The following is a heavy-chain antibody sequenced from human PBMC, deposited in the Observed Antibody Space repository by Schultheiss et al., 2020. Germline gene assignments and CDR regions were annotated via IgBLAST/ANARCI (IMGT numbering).Heavy chain of an antibody. D-gene: IGHD3-22*01. Sequence: ASVKVSCKASGYTFTSYDINWVRQATGQGLEWMGWMNPNSGNTGYAQKFQGRVTMTTDTSTSTAYMELSSLRSEDTAVYYCATVGITMIVVLGAFDIWGQGTMVTVSS. CDR3: ATVGITMIVVLGAFDI. J-gene: IGHJ3*02. CDR1: GYTFTSYD. CDR2: MNPNSGNT. V-gene: IGHV1-8*01.